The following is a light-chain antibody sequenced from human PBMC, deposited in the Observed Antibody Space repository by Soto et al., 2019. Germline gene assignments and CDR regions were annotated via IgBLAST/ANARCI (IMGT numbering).Light chain of an antibody. CDR2: GAS. J-gene: IGKJ3*01. CDR1: QSVYVN. Sequence: EIVLTQSPGTLSLSPGEGATLSCRASQSVYVNLAWYQQKPGQSPRLLIYGASTRATDIPDRFSGSGSDTDFALTICRLEPEDFAVYYCQQYSGSPFTFGPGTKVNIK. V-gene: IGKV3-20*01. CDR3: QQYSGSPFT.